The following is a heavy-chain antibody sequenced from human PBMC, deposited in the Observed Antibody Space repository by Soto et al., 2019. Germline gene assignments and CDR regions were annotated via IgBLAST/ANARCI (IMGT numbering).Heavy chain of an antibody. CDR1: GFTFSTSE. V-gene: IGHV3-48*03. J-gene: IGHJ4*02. Sequence: GGSLRLSCAASGFTFSTSEMSWVRQAPGKGLEWISHISSSGGTTYYADSVKGRFTISRDNANHSLFLQMNSLRVADTAVYYCARWEVVTGLDYWGQGTLVTVSS. D-gene: IGHD3-22*01. CDR3: ARWEVVTGLDY. CDR2: ISSSGGTT.